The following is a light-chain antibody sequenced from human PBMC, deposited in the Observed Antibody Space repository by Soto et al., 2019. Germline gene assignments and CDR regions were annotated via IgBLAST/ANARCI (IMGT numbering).Light chain of an antibody. CDR3: QKYDSALFT. V-gene: IGKV1-27*01. Sequence: DIQMTQSPSSLSASVGDRVTITCRASQAISNYLAWYQQKPGKVPKLLIYAASTLQSGVPSRFSGSGSGTEFTLTISSLQPEDVATYYCQKYDSALFTFGPGTKVDVK. J-gene: IGKJ3*01. CDR1: QAISNY. CDR2: AAS.